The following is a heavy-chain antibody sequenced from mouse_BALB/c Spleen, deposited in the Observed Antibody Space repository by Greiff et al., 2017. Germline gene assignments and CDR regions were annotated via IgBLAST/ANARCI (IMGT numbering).Heavy chain of an antibody. CDR2: ISSGGST. V-gene: IGHV5-6-5*01. D-gene: IGHD2-3*01. CDR3: ARGDDGYDYFDY. Sequence: EVLLVESGGGLVKPGGSLKLSCAASGFTFSSYAMSWVRQTPEKRLEWVASISSGGSTYYPDSVKGRFTISRDNARNILYLQMSSLRSEDTAMYYCARGDDGYDYFDYWGQGTTLTVSS. J-gene: IGHJ2*01. CDR1: GFTFSSYA.